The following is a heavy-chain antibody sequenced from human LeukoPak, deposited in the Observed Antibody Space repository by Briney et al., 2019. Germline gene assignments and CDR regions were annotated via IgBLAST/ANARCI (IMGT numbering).Heavy chain of an antibody. CDR2: INTNTGNP. J-gene: IGHJ4*02. CDR3: ARDVNYYDSSGYGL. D-gene: IGHD3-22*01. V-gene: IGHV7-4-1*02. CDR1: GYTFTSYA. Sequence: ASVEVSCKASGYTFTSYAMNWVRQAPGQGLEWMGWINTNTGNPTYAQGFTGRFVFSLDTSVSTAYLQISSLKAEDTAVYYCARDVNYYDSSGYGLWGQGTLVTVSS.